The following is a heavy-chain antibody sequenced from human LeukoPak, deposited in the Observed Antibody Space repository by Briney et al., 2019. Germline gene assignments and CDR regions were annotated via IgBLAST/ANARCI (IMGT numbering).Heavy chain of an antibody. D-gene: IGHD2-15*01. CDR2: ISSSSSYI. CDR1: GFTFSSYS. V-gene: IGHV3-21*01. CDR3: ARDYGYCSGGSCYSLYYYYYGMDV. J-gene: IGHJ6*02. Sequence: GGSLRLSCAASGFTFSSYSMNWVRQAPGKGLEWVSSISSSSSYIYYADSVKGRFTISRDNAKNSLYLQMNSLRAEDTAVYYCARDYGYCSGGSCYSLYYYYYGMDVWGQGTTVTVSS.